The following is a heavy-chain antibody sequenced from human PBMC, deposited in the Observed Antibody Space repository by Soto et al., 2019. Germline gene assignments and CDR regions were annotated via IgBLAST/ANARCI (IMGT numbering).Heavy chain of an antibody. D-gene: IGHD3-22*01. J-gene: IGHJ3*02. V-gene: IGHV3-13*04. CDR1: GFTFSSYD. CDR2: IGTAGDT. Sequence: PGGSLRLSCAASGFTFSSYDMHWVRQATGKGLEWVSAIGTAGDTYYPGSVKGRFTISRENAKNSLYLQMNSLRAGDTAVYYCARDLPKYYYDSSGYYVGDAFDIWGQGTMVTVSS. CDR3: ARDLPKYYYDSSGYYVGDAFDI.